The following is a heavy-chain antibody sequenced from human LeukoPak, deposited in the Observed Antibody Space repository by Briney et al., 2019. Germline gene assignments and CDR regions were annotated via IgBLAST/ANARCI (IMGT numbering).Heavy chain of an antibody. Sequence: PSETLSLTRTVSGASVSSYYGSWIPQPPGKGLEWIGYGHYSGSTSYNPSLKSRVTISVDTSKNQFSLKVNSVTAADTAVYYCASSSPAHDYWGQGTLVTVSS. D-gene: IGHD6-6*01. CDR3: ASSSPAHDY. CDR2: GHYSGST. CDR1: GASVSSYY. J-gene: IGHJ4*02. V-gene: IGHV4-59*02.